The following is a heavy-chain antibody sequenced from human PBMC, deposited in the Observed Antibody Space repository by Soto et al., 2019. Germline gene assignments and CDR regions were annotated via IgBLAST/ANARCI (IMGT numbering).Heavy chain of an antibody. J-gene: IGHJ6*02. V-gene: IGHV3-49*03. Sequence: GGSLRLSCTASGFTFGDYAMSWFRQAPGKGLEWVGFIRSKAYGGTTEYAASVKGRFTISRDDSKSIAYLQMNSLKTEDTAVYYCTRSGEWEPSFYYYYGMDVWGQGTTVTVSS. D-gene: IGHD1-26*01. CDR1: GFTFGDYA. CDR2: IRSKAYGGTT. CDR3: TRSGEWEPSFYYYYGMDV.